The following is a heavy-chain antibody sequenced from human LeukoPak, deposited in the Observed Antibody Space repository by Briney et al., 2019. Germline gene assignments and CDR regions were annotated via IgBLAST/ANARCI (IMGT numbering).Heavy chain of an antibody. D-gene: IGHD3-3*01. CDR2: IYPGDSDT. CDR1: GYSFTSYW. V-gene: IGHV5-51*01. Sequence: GESLKISCKGSGYSFTSYWIGRVRQMPGKGLEWMGIIYPGDSDTRYSPSFQGQVTISADKSISTAYLQWSSLKASDTAMYYCARHPHYYDFWSGYYTSNWFDPWGQGTLVTVSS. CDR3: ARHPHYYDFWSGYYTSNWFDP. J-gene: IGHJ5*02.